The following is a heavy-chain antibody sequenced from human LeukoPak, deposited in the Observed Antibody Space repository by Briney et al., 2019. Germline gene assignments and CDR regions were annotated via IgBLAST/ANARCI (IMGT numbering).Heavy chain of an antibody. Sequence: GESLKISCKGSGYSFTSYWIGWVRQMPGKGLEWMGIIYPGDSDTRYSPSFQGQVTISADKSISTAYLQWSSLKASDTAMYYCARGLKAVAGYGYYFDYWGQGTLVTVSS. CDR1: GYSFTSYW. D-gene: IGHD6-19*01. V-gene: IGHV5-51*01. CDR2: IYPGDSDT. CDR3: ARGLKAVAGYGYYFDY. J-gene: IGHJ4*02.